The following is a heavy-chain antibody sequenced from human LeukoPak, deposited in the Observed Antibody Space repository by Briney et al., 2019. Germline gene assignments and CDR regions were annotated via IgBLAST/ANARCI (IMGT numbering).Heavy chain of an antibody. CDR1: GFTFSSYA. V-gene: IGHV3-30-3*01. CDR3: AKDHYWSIDY. CDR2: ISYDGSNK. D-gene: IGHD3-3*01. Sequence: GGSLRLSCAAAGFTFSSYAMHWVRQAPGKGLEWVAVISYDGSNKYYADSVKGRFTISRDNSKNTLYLQMNSLRAEDTAVYYCAKDHYWSIDYWGRGTLVTVSS. J-gene: IGHJ4*02.